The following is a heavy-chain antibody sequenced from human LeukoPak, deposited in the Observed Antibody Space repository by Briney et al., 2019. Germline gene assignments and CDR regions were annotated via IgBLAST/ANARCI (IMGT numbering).Heavy chain of an antibody. CDR2: ISDSGGRT. CDR1: GITLSNYG. V-gene: IGHV3-23*01. Sequence: GGSLRLSCVVSGITLSNYGMSWVRQAPGKGLEWVAGISDSGGRTNYADSVKGRFIISRDSPKNTLYLQMNSLRAEDTAVYFCAKRGVVIRVILVGFHKEAYYFDSWGQGALVTVSS. D-gene: IGHD3-22*01. J-gene: IGHJ4*02. CDR3: AKRGVVIRVILVGFHKEAYYFDS.